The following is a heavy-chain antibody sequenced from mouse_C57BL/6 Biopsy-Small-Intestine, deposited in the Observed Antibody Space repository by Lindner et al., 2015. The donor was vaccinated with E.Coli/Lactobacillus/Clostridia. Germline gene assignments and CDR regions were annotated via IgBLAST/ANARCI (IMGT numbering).Heavy chain of an antibody. CDR1: GFTFSTYY. Sequence: SVKVSCKASGFTFSTYYMHWVRQAPGQGLEWMGIINPNSVRTTYAQKFQGRVTMSRDTSTSTVFMELSSLTFEDTAAYYCARTRSGWYHGFDYWGQGTLVTVSS. J-gene: IGHJ4*01. CDR2: INPNSVRT. D-gene: IGHD1-1*02. CDR3: ARTRSGWYHGFDY. V-gene: IGHV1-64*01.